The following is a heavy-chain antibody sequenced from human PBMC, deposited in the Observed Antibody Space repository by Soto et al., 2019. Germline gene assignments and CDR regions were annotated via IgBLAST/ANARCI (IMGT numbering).Heavy chain of an antibody. Sequence: QVLLQESGPGLVKPSETLSLTCTVSGGPLSSGSYYWSWIRQSPGQELEWIGYIYYSGTTKYNPSLKRRVSISVDPAKNPFSLRLTFLSAADTAVFYCARASFTYFYLLSAVPPWGPGTLGTVSS. J-gene: IGHJ5*01. CDR3: ARASFTYFYLLSAVPP. CDR1: GGPLSSGSYY. CDR2: IYYSGTT. V-gene: IGHV4-61*01. D-gene: IGHD3-9*01.